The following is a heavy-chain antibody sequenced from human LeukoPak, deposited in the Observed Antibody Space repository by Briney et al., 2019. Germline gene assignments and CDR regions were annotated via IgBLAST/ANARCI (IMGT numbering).Heavy chain of an antibody. CDR2: INPNSGGT. V-gene: IGHV1-2*02. J-gene: IGHJ5*02. Sequence: ASVKVSCKASGYTFTGYYMHWVRQAPGQGLEWMGWINPNSGGTNYAQKFQGRVTMTGNTSISTACMELSRLRSDDTAVYYCARDTKQLVSLSFDPWGQGTLVTVSS. D-gene: IGHD6-6*01. CDR3: ARDTKQLVSLSFDP. CDR1: GYTFTGYY.